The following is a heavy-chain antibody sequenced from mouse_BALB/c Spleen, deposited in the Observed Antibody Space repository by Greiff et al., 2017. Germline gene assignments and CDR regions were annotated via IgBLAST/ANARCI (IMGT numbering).Heavy chain of an antibody. V-gene: IGHV10-1*02. D-gene: IGHD2-2*01. CDR2: IRSKSNNYAT. CDR3: VRQNGSFDY. Sequence: EVKLVESGGGLVQPKGSLKLSCAASGFTFNTYAMNWVRQAPGKGLEWVARIRSKSNNYATYYADSVKDRFTISRDDSQSMLYLQMNNLKTEDTAMYYCVRQNGSFDYWGQGTTITVSS. J-gene: IGHJ2*01. CDR1: GFTFNTYA.